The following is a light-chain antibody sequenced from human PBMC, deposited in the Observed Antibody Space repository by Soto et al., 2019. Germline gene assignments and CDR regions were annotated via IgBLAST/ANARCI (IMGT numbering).Light chain of an antibody. J-gene: IGKJ5*01. Sequence: TXXXXTXXXSXGXRVXLSCXXTQRVSNSLACYQQKPGQAPSLLIYGASTRAAGIPARFSGSGSGTDFTLTITSLEPEDFAVYYCQQRSNWPPITFGQGTRLEI. CDR3: QQRSNWPPIT. CDR2: GAS. CDR1: QRVSNS. V-gene: IGKV3-11*01.